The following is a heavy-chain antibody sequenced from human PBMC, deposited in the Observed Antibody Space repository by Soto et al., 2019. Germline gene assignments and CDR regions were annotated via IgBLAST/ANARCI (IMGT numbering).Heavy chain of an antibody. CDR3: ARDLSSGYESYYFDY. J-gene: IGHJ4*02. Sequence: SETLSLTCSVSGYLISSGYYWGWVRQTPGKGLEWLGSIDYSGKTYKNPSLKSRVSASVDLSQNQFSLNLRSVTAADTAVYFCARDLSSGYESYYFDYWGKGTLVTVSS. D-gene: IGHD3-22*01. V-gene: IGHV4-38-2*02. CDR2: IDYSGKT. CDR1: GYLISSGYY.